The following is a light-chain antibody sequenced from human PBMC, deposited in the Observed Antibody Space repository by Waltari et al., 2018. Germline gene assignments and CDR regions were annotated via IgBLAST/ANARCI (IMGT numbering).Light chain of an antibody. CDR3: CSYAGVYLYV. J-gene: IGLJ1*01. CDR2: VVT. Sequence: QSALTQPRSVSGSPGPSVTISSTGTSGAVGGYNFVSWYQQHPAKAPKLIIYVVTKRPSGVPDRFSGSKSGNTASLTISGLQAEDEADYYCCSYAGVYLYVFGTGTKVTVL. V-gene: IGLV2-11*01. CDR1: SGAVGGYNF.